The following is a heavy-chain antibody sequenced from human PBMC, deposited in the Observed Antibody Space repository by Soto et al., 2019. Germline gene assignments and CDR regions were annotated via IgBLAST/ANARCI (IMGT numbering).Heavy chain of an antibody. J-gene: IGHJ2*01. CDR2: IYYSGST. CDR1: GGSISSYY. CDR3: ARVSVAGKYWYFDL. Sequence: QVQLQESGPGLVKPSETLSLTCTVSGGSISSYYWSWIRQPPGKGLEWIGYIYYSGSTNYNPSLKSRVTISVDTSKNQFSLKLSSVTAADTAVYYCARVSVAGKYWYFDLWGRGTLVTVSS. D-gene: IGHD6-13*01. V-gene: IGHV4-59*01.